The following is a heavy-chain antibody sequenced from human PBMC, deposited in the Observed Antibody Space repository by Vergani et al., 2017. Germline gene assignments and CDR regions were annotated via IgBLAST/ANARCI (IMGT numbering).Heavy chain of an antibody. V-gene: IGHV1-69*01. CDR2: IIPIFGTA. J-gene: IGHJ3*02. Sequence: QVQLVQSGAEVKKPGSSVKVSCKASGGTFSSYAISWVRQAPGQGFGWMGVIIPIFGTANYAQKFQGRVTLTADESTSTAYMALSILRSDDTAVYYGARLSVPYCSSTSCYDGAFDIWGQGTMVTVSS. D-gene: IGHD2-2*01. CDR3: ARLSVPYCSSTSCYDGAFDI. CDR1: GGTFSSYA.